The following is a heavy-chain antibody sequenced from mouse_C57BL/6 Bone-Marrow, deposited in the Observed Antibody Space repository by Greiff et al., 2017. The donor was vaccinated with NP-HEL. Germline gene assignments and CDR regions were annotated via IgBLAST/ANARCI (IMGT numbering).Heavy chain of an antibody. J-gene: IGHJ3*01. CDR3: SRWGLRPWFAY. V-gene: IGHV5-17*01. D-gene: IGHD2-4*01. Sequence: EVMLVESGGGLVKPGGSLKLSCAASGFTFSDYGMHWVRQAPEKGLEWVAYISSGSSTIYYADTVKGRSTISRDNDKNTLFLQMTSLRSDDPALYFCSRWGLRPWFAYWGQGTLVTVSA. CDR1: GFTFSDYG. CDR2: ISSGSSTI.